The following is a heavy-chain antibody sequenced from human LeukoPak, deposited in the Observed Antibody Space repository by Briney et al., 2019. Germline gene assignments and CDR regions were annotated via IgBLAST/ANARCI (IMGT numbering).Heavy chain of an antibody. Sequence: PGGSLRLSCAASGFTFSSYVMHWVRQAPGKGLEWVAFIRYDGSNKYYADSVKGRFTISRDNSKNTLYLQMNSLRSEDTAVYYCAKTYGDYAYDAFDIWGQGTMVTVSS. CDR2: IRYDGSNK. D-gene: IGHD4-17*01. CDR3: AKTYGDYAYDAFDI. V-gene: IGHV3-30*02. J-gene: IGHJ3*02. CDR1: GFTFSSYV.